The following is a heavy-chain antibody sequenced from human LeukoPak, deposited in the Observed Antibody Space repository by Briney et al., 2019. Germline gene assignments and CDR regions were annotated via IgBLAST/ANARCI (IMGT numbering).Heavy chain of an antibody. CDR2: IYTSGST. J-gene: IGHJ4*02. CDR1: GGSISSYY. D-gene: IGHD3-22*01. V-gene: IGHV4-4*07. CDR3: ARSPWGYYDSSGYFDY. Sequence: SETLSLTCTVSGGSISSYYWSWIRRPAGKGLEWIGRIYTSGSTNYNPSLKSRVTMSVDTSKNQFSLKLSSVTAADTAVYYCARSPWGYYDSSGYFDYWGQGTLVTVSS.